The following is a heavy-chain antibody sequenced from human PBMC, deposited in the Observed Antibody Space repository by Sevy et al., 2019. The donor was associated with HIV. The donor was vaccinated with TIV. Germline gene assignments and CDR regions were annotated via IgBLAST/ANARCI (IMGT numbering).Heavy chain of an antibody. CDR1: GGTFSSYA. CDR2: IIPIFGTA. Sequence: ASVKVSCKASGGTFSSYAISWVRQAPGQGLEWMGGIIPIFGTANYAQKFQGRDTITADESTSTAYMELSSLRSEDTTVYYCAGAPLTGTTQSRYYYYGMDVWGQGTTVTVSS. V-gene: IGHV1-69*13. CDR3: AGAPLTGTTQSRYYYYGMDV. D-gene: IGHD1-7*01. J-gene: IGHJ6*02.